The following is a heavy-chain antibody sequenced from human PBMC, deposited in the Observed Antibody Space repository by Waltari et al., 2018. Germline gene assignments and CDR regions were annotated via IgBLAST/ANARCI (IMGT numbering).Heavy chain of an antibody. V-gene: IGHV3-21*06. J-gene: IGHJ2*01. CDR3: ARDPGNPIDWYFDL. CDR2: ITSKSTYI. Sequence: EVQLVEYGGGLVEPGGSLRLSCAASGSAFRIYTMTWVHQAPGKGLEWVSSITSKSTYIHYADPVKGRFTISRDNSKNSLYLQMNSLKAEDTAFYYCARDPGNPIDWYFDLWGRGTLVTVSS. CDR1: GSAFRIYT.